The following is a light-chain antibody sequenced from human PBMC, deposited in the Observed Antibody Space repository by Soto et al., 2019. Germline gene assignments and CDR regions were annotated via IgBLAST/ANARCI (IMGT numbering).Light chain of an antibody. CDR1: QGIGDT. CDR2: DTS. J-gene: IGKJ4*01. CDR3: KPYNNWPLT. Sequence: EIVMTQSPATLSVSPGERATLSCRASQGIGDTLAWYQHKPGQTPRLLIYDTSTRATGVPTRFSGSRSGAEFTLTINSLQSEDFAVYYCKPYNNWPLTFGGGTKVDIK. V-gene: IGKV3-15*01.